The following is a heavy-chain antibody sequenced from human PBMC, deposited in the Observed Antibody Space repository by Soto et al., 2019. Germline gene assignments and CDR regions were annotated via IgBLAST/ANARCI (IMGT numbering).Heavy chain of an antibody. J-gene: IGHJ4*02. V-gene: IGHV4-30-4*01. CDR3: ASSGYTHGYNVPGKFDY. CDR1: GGSISSGDYY. CDR2: IYYSGST. D-gene: IGHD5-18*01. Sequence: SETLSLTCTVSGGSISSGDYYWSWIRQPPGKGLEWIGYIYYSGSTYYNPSLKSRVTISVDTSKNQFSLKLSSVTAADTAVYYCASSGYTHGYNVPGKFDYWGQGTLVTVSS.